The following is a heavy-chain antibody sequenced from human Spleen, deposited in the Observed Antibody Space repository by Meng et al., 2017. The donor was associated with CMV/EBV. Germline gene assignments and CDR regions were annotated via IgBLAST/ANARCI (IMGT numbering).Heavy chain of an antibody. Sequence: GESLKISCAASGFIFSSYGMHWVRQAPGKGLEWVAFIRYDGSNKYYRDSVKGRFTISRDNSKNTLYLQMDSLRIDDTAVYICAKDLSWFGAFDIWGQGTMVTVSS. CDR2: IRYDGSNK. CDR1: GFIFSSYG. CDR3: AKDLSWFGAFDI. J-gene: IGHJ3*02. D-gene: IGHD3-16*01. V-gene: IGHV3-30*02.